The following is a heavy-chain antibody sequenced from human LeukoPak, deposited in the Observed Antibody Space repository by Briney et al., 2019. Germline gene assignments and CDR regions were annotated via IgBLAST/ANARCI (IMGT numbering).Heavy chain of an antibody. CDR2: IYYSGST. Sequence: PSETLSLTCIVSGGSISSYYRSWIRQPPGKRLEWIGYIYYSGSTNYNPSLKSRVTISVDTSKNQFSLKLSSVTAADTAVYYCARVRAVAGTTNWYFDLWGRGILVTVSS. CDR1: GGSISSYY. V-gene: IGHV4-59*01. J-gene: IGHJ2*01. D-gene: IGHD6-19*01. CDR3: ARVRAVAGTTNWYFDL.